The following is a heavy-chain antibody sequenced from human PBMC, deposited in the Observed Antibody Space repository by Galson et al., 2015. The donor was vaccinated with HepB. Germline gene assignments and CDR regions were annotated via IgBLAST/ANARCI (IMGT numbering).Heavy chain of an antibody. CDR1: GFTFSSYA. V-gene: IGHV3-30-3*01. CDR2: ISYDGSNK. CDR3: ARTLYYDDSSGSAFDI. J-gene: IGHJ3*02. D-gene: IGHD3-22*01. Sequence: SLRLSCAASGFTFSSYAMHWVRQAPGKGLEWVAVISYDGSNKYYADSVKGRFTISRDNSKNTLYLQMNSLRAEDTAVYYCARTLYYDDSSGSAFDIWGQGTMVTVSS.